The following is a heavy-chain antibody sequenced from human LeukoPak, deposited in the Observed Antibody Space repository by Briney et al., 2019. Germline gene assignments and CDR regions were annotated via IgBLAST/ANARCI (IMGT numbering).Heavy chain of an antibody. CDR2: INPNGGGT. D-gene: IGHD2-2*01. J-gene: IGHJ4*02. Sequence: ASVKVSCKASGYTFTGYYMHWVRQAPGQGLEWMGWINPNGGGTNYAQKFQGWVTMTRDTSISTAYMELSRLRSDDTAVYYCARDYCSSTSCYLDYWGQGTLVTVSS. V-gene: IGHV1-2*04. CDR3: ARDYCSSTSCYLDY. CDR1: GYTFTGYY.